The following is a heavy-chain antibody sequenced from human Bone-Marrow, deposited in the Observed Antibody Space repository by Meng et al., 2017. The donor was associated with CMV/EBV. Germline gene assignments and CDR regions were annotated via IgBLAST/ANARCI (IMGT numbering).Heavy chain of an antibody. J-gene: IGHJ5*02. CDR2: IYYSGST. V-gene: IGHV4-61*01. CDR1: GSHRSGSYY. CDR3: AREWVVPAARISWFDP. Sequence: GSHRSGSYYWSWIRQPPGRGLEWIGYIYYSGSTNYNPSLKSRVTISVDTSKNQFSLKLSSVTAADTAVYYCAREWVVPAARISWFDPWGQGTLVTVSS. D-gene: IGHD2-2*01.